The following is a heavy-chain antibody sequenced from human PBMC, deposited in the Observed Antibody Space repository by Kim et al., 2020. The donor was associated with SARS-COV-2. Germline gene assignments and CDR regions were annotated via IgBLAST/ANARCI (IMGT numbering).Heavy chain of an antibody. D-gene: IGHD3-3*01. CDR3: ARVHDFWSGYYYAAFDY. V-gene: IGHV4-34*01. J-gene: IGHJ4*02. Sequence: LKSRVTISVDTSKNQFSLKLSSVTAADTAVYYCARVHDFWSGYYYAAFDYWGQGSLVTVSS.